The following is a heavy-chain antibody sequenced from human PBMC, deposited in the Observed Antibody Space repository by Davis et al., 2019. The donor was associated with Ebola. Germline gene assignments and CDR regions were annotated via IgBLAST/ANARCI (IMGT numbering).Heavy chain of an antibody. V-gene: IGHV3-21*04. CDR3: AKDLSYYDTFGGWFDP. CDR1: GFTFSSYS. CDR2: ISISSRYI. Sequence: GESLKISCAASGFTFSSYSMNWVRQAPGKGLEWDSSISISSRYIYYADSVKGRFTISRDNSKNTLYLQMNSLRAEDTAVYYCAKDLSYYDTFGGWFDPWGQGTLVTVSS. J-gene: IGHJ5*02. D-gene: IGHD3-22*01.